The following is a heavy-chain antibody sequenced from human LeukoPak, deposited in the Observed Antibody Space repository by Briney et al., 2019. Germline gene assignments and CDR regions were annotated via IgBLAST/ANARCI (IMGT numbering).Heavy chain of an antibody. J-gene: IGHJ4*02. CDR1: GGTFSSYA. CDR2: IIPIFGTA. CDR3: ATEIGHYDILTGYYADIDY. Sequence: SVKASCKASGGTFSSYAISWVRQAPGQGLEWMGRIIPIFGTANYAQKFQGRVTITTDESTSTAYMELSSLRSEDTAVYYCATEIGHYDILTGYYADIDYWGQGTLVTVSS. D-gene: IGHD3-9*01. V-gene: IGHV1-69*05.